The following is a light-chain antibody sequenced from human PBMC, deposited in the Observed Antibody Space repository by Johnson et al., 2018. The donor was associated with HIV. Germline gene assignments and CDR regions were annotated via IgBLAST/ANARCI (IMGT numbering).Light chain of an antibody. CDR1: SSNIGHNS. J-gene: IGLJ1*01. CDR3: GTWDNGLSAYV. Sequence: QPVLTQPPSVSAAPGQEVTISCSGSSSNIGHNSVSWYQQFPGTAPKLLIYDNNKRPSGIPDRFSGSKSDTSATLGITGLQTGDEANYYCGTWDNGLSAYVFGTGTKVTVL. V-gene: IGLV1-51*01. CDR2: DNN.